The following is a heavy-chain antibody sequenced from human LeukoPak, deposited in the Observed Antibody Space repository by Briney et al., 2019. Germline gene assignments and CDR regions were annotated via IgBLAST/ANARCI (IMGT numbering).Heavy chain of an antibody. CDR3: AREDYDSDY. CDR2: ISFDGSNK. V-gene: IGHV3-30-3*01. J-gene: IGHJ4*02. Sequence: GGSLRLSCAASGFTFSSYAMSWVRQAPGKGLDWVALISFDGSNKYYADSVKGRFTISRDNSRNTLYLQMHSLRAEDTAVYCCAREDYDSDYWGQGTLVTVSS. D-gene: IGHD3-3*01. CDR1: GFTFSSYA.